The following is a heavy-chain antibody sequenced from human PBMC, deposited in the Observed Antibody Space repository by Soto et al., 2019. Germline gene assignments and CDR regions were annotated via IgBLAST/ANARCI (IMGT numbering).Heavy chain of an antibody. Sequence: QVQLVQSGAEVKKPGSSVKVSCKASGGTFSSYTISWVRQAPGQGLEWMGRIIPILGIANYAQKFQGRVTLTADKSTSTADMELSSLRSEDTAVYYCAASPTAYNWNDEGFDYWGQGTLVTVSS. J-gene: IGHJ4*02. CDR2: IIPILGIA. V-gene: IGHV1-69*02. D-gene: IGHD1-1*01. CDR3: AASPTAYNWNDEGFDY. CDR1: GGTFSSYT.